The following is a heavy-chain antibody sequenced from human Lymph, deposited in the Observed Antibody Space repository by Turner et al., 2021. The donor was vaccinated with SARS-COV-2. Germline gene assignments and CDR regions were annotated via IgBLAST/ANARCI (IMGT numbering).Heavy chain of an antibody. J-gene: IGHJ6*02. D-gene: IGHD3-16*01. V-gene: IGHV3-9*01. CDR2: ISWNSGSI. CDR1: GFTFDDYA. CDR3: AKSQFPWDYYYYGMDV. Sequence: EVQLVESGGGLVQPGRSLRLPCAASGFTFDDYALHWVRQAPGKCLEWVSGISWNSGSIGYADSVKGRFTISRANAKNSLELQMNSLRAEDTALYYCAKSQFPWDYYYYGMDVWGQGTTVTVSS.